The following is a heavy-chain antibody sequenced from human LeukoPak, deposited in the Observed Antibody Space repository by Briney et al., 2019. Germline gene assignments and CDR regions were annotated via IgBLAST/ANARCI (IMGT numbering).Heavy chain of an antibody. CDR1: GFSFRSYW. Sequence: PGGSLRLSCVGSGFSFRSYWMSWVRQAPGKGLEWVANTKQDDSEKYYVDSVKGRFSISRDNAKNSLYLQMNSLRVEDTAVYYCARGFDSRFFNDWGQGTLATVSS. CDR3: ARGFDSRFFND. J-gene: IGHJ4*02. V-gene: IGHV3-7*01. D-gene: IGHD3-22*01. CDR2: TKQDDSEK.